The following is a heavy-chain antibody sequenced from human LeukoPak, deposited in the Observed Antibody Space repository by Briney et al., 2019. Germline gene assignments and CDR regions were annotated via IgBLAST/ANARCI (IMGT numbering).Heavy chain of an antibody. V-gene: IGHV4-38-2*02. CDR1: GYSISSGYY. CDR2: IYQSGST. CDR3: ARTYYYGSGSYYDSRDGFDV. D-gene: IGHD3-10*01. J-gene: IGHJ3*01. Sequence: SETLSLTCTVSGYSISSGYYWGWIRQPPGKGLEWIGTIYQSGSTYYNPSLKRRVTISIDTSKNQFSLKLKSVTAADTAVYYCARTYYYGSGSYYDSRDGFDVWGQGTMVTVSS.